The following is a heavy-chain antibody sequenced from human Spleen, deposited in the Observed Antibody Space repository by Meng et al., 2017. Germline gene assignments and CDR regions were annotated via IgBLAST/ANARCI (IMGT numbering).Heavy chain of an antibody. Sequence: SETLSLTCVVSGGSFSDYYWSWIRQPPGKGLEWIGFIHGSGSTSYKPSLKSRVTISGESSKNQFSLKLTSVTAADTAIYYCAREATGYRFGSSAFDTWGQGTLVTVSS. J-gene: IGHJ5*02. V-gene: IGHV4-59*01. CDR1: GGSFSDYY. D-gene: IGHD5-18*01. CDR2: IHGSGST. CDR3: AREATGYRFGSSAFDT.